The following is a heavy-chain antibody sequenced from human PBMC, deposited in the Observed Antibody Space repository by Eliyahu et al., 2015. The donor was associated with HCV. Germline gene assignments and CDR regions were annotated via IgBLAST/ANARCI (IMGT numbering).Heavy chain of an antibody. J-gene: IGHJ4*02. Sequence: EVQLLESGGGLVQPGGSLRLSCAASGFTFXSYAMXWVRQAPGKGLEWVSAISGSGGSTNYADSVKGRFTISRDNSKNTLYLQMNSLRAEDTAVYYCAKGVAARQSAWFDYWGQGTLVTVSS. CDR3: AKGVAARQSAWFDY. D-gene: IGHD6-6*01. CDR2: ISGSGGST. V-gene: IGHV3-23*01. CDR1: GFTFXSYA.